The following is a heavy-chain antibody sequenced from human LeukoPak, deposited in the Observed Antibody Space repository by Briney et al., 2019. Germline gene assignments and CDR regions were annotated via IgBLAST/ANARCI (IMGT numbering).Heavy chain of an antibody. CDR2: IYSGGST. D-gene: IGHD2-15*01. CDR3: ATEDPYYCSGGSCYSDY. CDR1: GFTVSTNH. Sequence: GGSLRLSCVASGFTVSTNHMGWVRQAPGKGLEWVSVIYSGGSTYYADSVKGRFTISRDNSKNTLYLQMNSLGAEDTAVYYCATEDPYYCSGGSCYSDYWGQGTLVTVSS. J-gene: IGHJ4*02. V-gene: IGHV3-53*01.